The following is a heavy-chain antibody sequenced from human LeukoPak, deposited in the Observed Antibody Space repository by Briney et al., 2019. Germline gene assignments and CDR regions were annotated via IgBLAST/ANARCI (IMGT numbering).Heavy chain of an antibody. Sequence: PGGSLRLSCAASGFTFSSYSMNWVRQAPGKGLEWVSYISSSSSTIYYADSVKGRFTISRDNAKKSLYLQMNSMRAEDTAVYYCARDLLGYFEGYGMDVWGQGTTVTVSS. D-gene: IGHD3-9*01. CDR2: ISSSSSTI. J-gene: IGHJ6*02. V-gene: IGHV3-48*04. CDR1: GFTFSSYS. CDR3: ARDLLGYFEGYGMDV.